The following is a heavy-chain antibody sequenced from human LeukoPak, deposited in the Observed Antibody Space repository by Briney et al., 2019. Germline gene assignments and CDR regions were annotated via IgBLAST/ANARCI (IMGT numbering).Heavy chain of an antibody. Sequence: PSETLSLTCTVSGYSISSGYYWGWIRQPPGKGLEWIGSIYHSGSTYYNPSLKSRVTISVDTSKNQVSLSLSSVTAADTAVYYCARDPASFLSGYRQSLWGQGTMVTVSS. CDR2: IYHSGST. CDR3: ARDPASFLSGYRQSL. CDR1: GYSISSGYY. D-gene: IGHD5-12*01. V-gene: IGHV4-38-2*02. J-gene: IGHJ3*01.